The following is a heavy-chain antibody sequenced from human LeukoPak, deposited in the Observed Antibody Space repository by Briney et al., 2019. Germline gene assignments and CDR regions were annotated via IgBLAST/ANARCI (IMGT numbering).Heavy chain of an antibody. CDR1: GGSFDGFY. V-gene: IGHV4-39*01. CDR2: IYYSGST. CDR3: ARQLGYCSSTSCYRSAFDI. D-gene: IGHD2-2*02. J-gene: IGHJ3*02. Sequence: SENLSLTCGVSGGSFDGFYWGWIRQPPGKGLEWIGSIYYSGSTYYNPSLKSRVTISVDTSKNQFSLKLSSVTAADTAVYYCARQLGYCSSTSCYRSAFDIWGQGTMVTVSS.